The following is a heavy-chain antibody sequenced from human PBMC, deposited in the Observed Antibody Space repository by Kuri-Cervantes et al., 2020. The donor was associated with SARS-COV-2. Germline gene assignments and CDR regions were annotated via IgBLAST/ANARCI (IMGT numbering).Heavy chain of an antibody. CDR3: AKGPAYDFSTYYFDY. J-gene: IGHJ4*02. CDR2: ISWNSGSI. V-gene: IGHV3-9*01. D-gene: IGHD3-3*01. Sequence: GGSLRLSCSVSRASINTNFWTWIRQPPGKGLEWVSGISWNSGSIGYADSVKGRFTISRDNAKNSLYLQMNSLRAEDKALYYCAKGPAYDFSTYYFDYWGQGTLVTVSS. CDR1: RASINTNF.